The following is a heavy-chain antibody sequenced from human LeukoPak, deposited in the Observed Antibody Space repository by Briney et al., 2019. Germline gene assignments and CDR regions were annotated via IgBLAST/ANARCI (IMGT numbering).Heavy chain of an antibody. CDR1: RFTFSSYA. CDR2: MFSGGTT. Sequence: PGGSLRLSCAASRFTFSSYAMSWVRQAPGKGLEWVSAMFSGGTTKYADSVKGRFTVSRDNSKSTLFLQMNSLRAEDTAMYYCARDRHTGAFDSWGQGTLVTVSS. CDR3: ARDRHTGAFDS. V-gene: IGHV3-66*01. D-gene: IGHD3-3*02. J-gene: IGHJ4*02.